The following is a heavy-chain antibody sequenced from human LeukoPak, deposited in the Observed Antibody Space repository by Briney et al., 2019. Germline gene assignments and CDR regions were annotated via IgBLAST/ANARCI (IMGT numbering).Heavy chain of an antibody. J-gene: IGHJ4*02. CDR1: GFSLTIGYF. Sequence: PSETLSLTCNVSGFSLTIGYFWGWIRQPPGKGLEWIGSIFHSGSTYYNPSLKSRVTISVDTSKNQFSLKLSSVTAADTAVYYCASDIVVVPAAINSFDYWGQGTLVTVSS. CDR3: ASDIVVVPAAINSFDY. V-gene: IGHV4-38-2*02. D-gene: IGHD2-2*01. CDR2: IFHSGST.